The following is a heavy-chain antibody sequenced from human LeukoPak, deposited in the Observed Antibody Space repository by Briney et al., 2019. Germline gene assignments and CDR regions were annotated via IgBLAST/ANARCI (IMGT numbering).Heavy chain of an antibody. V-gene: IGHV1-18*01. J-gene: IGHJ5*02. D-gene: IGHD3-10*01. Sequence: GASVRVSCKASGYTFTSYGISWVRHAPGQGLEWRGWISAYNGNTNYAQKLQGRVTMTTDTSTSTAYMELRSLSSDDTAVYYCARLGGRTMVRGVIIGSSWFDPWGQGTLVTVSS. CDR3: ARLGGRTMVRGVIIGSSWFDP. CDR1: GYTFTSYG. CDR2: ISAYNGNT.